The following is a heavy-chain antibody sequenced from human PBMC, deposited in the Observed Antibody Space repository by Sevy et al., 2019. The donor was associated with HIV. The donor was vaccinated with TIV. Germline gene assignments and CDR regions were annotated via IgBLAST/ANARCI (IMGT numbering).Heavy chain of an antibody. V-gene: IGHV4-39*01. Sequence: SETLSLTCTVSGGSISSSSYYWGWIRQPPGKGLEWIGSIYYSESTYYNPSLKSRVTISVDTSKNQFSLKLSSVTAADTAVYYCARLNYYDSTGLYAFDIWGQGTMVTVSS. J-gene: IGHJ3*02. CDR1: GGSISSSSYY. CDR3: ARLNYYDSTGLYAFDI. CDR2: IYYSEST. D-gene: IGHD3-22*01.